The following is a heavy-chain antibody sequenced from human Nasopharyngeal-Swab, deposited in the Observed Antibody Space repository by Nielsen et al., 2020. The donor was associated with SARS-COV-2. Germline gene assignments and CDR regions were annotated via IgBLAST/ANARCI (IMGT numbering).Heavy chain of an antibody. J-gene: IGHJ5*01. D-gene: IGHD3-16*01. Sequence: GESLKISCVASGFTFSAYSMNWVRQPPGKGLEWVSLISHSGTYINYADSVRGRFTISRDNAKDSLYLQMNSLRAEDTAIYYCARDTHAFVTSKWFDSWGQGTLVTVSS. CDR1: GFTFSAYS. CDR3: ARDTHAFVTSKWFDS. CDR2: ISHSGTYI. V-gene: IGHV3-21*01.